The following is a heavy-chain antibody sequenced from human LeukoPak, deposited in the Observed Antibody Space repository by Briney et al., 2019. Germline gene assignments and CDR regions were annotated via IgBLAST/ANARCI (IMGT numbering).Heavy chain of an antibody. CDR2: IYYSGST. Sequence: SETLSLTCAVYGGSFSGYYWSWIRQPPGKGLEWIGSIYYSGSTYYNPSLKSRVTISVDTSKNQFSLKLSSVTAADTAVYYCARISRSGYYFSDYWGQGTLVTVSS. J-gene: IGHJ4*02. V-gene: IGHV4-34*01. D-gene: IGHD3-22*01. CDR1: GGSFSGYY. CDR3: ARISRSGYYFSDY.